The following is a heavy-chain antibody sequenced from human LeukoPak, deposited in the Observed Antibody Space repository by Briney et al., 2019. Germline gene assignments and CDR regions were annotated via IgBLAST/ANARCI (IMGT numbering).Heavy chain of an antibody. V-gene: IGHV1-2*02. CDR1: GYTFTGYY. J-gene: IGHJ4*02. CDR2: INPNSGGT. Sequence: ASVKVSCKASGYTFTGYYMHWVRQAPGQGLEWMGWINPNSGGTNYAQKLQGRVTMTRDTSISTAYMELSRLRSDDTAVYYCARAAGGIRGYSYGTYFDYWGQGTLVTVSS. D-gene: IGHD5-18*01. CDR3: ARAAGGIRGYSYGTYFDY.